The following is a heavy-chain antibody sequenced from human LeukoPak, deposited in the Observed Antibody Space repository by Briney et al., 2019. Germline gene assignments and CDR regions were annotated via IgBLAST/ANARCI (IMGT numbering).Heavy chain of an antibody. V-gene: IGHV4-30-2*05. D-gene: IGHD2-8*01. CDR3: ARDLVYGIWSNWFDP. CDR2: IYHSGST. Sequence: SQTLSLTCAVSGGSISSGGYSWSWIRQPPGKGLEWIGYIYHSGSTYYNPSLKSRVTISVDTSKNQFSLKLSSVTAADTAVYYCARDLVYGIWSNWFDPWGQGTLVTVSS. CDR1: GGSISSGGYS. J-gene: IGHJ5*02.